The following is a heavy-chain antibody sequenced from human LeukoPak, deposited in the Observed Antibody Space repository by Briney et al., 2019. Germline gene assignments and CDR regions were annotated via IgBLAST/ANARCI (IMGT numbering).Heavy chain of an antibody. CDR3: ARHGLKLVGASTIYFDN. J-gene: IGHJ4*02. V-gene: IGHV4-59*08. Sequence: KASETLSLTCTVSGGSITNNSWSWLRQSPGKGLEWIGYVYSSGSTDYNPSLKSRVTVSVDTSKNQFSLKLNSVTAADTAVYYCARHGLKLVGASTIYFDNWGQGTLVTVSS. CDR1: GGSITNNS. CDR2: VYSSGST. D-gene: IGHD1-26*01.